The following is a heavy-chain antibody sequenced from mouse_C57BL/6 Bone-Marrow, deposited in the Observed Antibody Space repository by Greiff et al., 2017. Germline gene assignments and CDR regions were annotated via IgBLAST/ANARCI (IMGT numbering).Heavy chain of an antibody. CDR2: IYPNSGST. J-gene: IGHJ3*01. Sequence: QVQLQQSGAELVKPGASVKLSCKASGYTFTSYWMHWVKQRPGQGLEWIGRIYPNSGSTNYNEKFQSKATLTVEKSSSTAYMQLSSLTSEDSAVYYGAIRNYEAWFAYWGQGTLVTVSA. CDR3: AIRNYEAWFAY. CDR1: GYTFTSYW. D-gene: IGHD1-1*01. V-gene: IGHV1-64*01.